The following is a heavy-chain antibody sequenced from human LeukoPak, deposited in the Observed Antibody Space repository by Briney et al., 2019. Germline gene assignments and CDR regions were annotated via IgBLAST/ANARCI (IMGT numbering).Heavy chain of an antibody. CDR1: GFTVSGNY. CDR3: TVNYCSGATCYMY. J-gene: IGHJ4*02. D-gene: IGHD2-15*01. V-gene: IGHV3-53*01. Sequence: GGSLRLSCAASGFTVSGNYMSWVRQAPGKGLEWVSAIYSGGSTYYADSVKGRFTISRDNSKNTLYLQMNSLRAEDTAVYYCTVNYCSGATCYMYWGQGTLVTVSS. CDR2: IYSGGST.